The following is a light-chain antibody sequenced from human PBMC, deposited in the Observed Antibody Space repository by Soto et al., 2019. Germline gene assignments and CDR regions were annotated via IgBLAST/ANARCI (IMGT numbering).Light chain of an antibody. CDR3: LQQNSYPWT. CDR1: QHISHY. J-gene: IGKJ1*01. V-gene: IGKV1-17*03. CDR2: AVS. Sequence: DLHETQTPSARSGSVGDTVTLTCLASQHISHYLAGFQQKPAKVPQRLLFAVSNLESGGTSAFRGGGSGTEFTLTITSLQPEDFATYYCLQQNSYPWTFGQGTKVDIK.